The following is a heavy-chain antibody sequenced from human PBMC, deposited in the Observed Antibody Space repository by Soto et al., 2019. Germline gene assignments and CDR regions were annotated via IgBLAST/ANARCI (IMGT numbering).Heavy chain of an antibody. CDR3: ASRSGYGFS. D-gene: IGHD5-12*01. CDR1: GVSLNNDKW. V-gene: IGHV4-4*02. J-gene: IGHJ4*02. Sequence: QVLLQESGPGLVKPSGTLSLTCAVSGVSLNNDKWWKWIRQPPGKGLEWIGEIHNDGSTNYNSSLKGRLTISIDKATNQFPLTLISLTAADTAVYYCASRSGYGFSWGQGTLVTVSS. CDR2: IHNDGST.